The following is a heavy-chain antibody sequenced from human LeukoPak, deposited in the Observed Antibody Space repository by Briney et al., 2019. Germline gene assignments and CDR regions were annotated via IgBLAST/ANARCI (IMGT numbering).Heavy chain of an antibody. Sequence: PSQNLSLNCTVSGGSITSGSYYWSWMRQPAGKGLEWIGRIYSSGRVDYNPSLTSRVTMSVDTPKNQFSLNLNSVTASDTAVYYCARGVGSSESNYFDPWGQGILATVSS. CDR1: GGSITSGSYY. D-gene: IGHD1-26*01. CDR3: ARGVGSSESNYFDP. J-gene: IGHJ5*02. V-gene: IGHV4-61*02. CDR2: IYSSGRV.